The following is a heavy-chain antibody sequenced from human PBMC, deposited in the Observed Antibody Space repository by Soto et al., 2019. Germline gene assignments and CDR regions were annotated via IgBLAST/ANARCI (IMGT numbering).Heavy chain of an antibody. J-gene: IGHJ1*01. D-gene: IGHD7-27*01. CDR1: GLTFNTYS. Sequence: EVQLLESGGGLVQPGGSLRLSCVASGLTFNTYSMSWVRQAPGQGLEWVSGISGTGDNTYYADSVQGRFTISRDNSKSTVFLQLNILRADDTAVYYCATLDVLSALVTWGKFHHWGQGTLVT. CDR3: ATLDVLSALVTWGKFHH. CDR2: ISGTGDNT. V-gene: IGHV3-23*01.